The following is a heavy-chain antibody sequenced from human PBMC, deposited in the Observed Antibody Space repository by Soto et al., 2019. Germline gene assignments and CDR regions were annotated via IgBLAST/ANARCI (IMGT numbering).Heavy chain of an antibody. J-gene: IGHJ4*02. Sequence: LRLPCAASGFTFTRYSMNWVRQAPGKGLEWVSSISSTTNYIYYGDSMKGRFTISRDNAKNSLYLEMNSLRAEDTAVYYCARESEDLTSNFDYWGQGTLVTVSS. CDR3: ARESEDLTSNFDY. CDR2: ISSTTNYI. CDR1: GFTFTRYS. V-gene: IGHV3-21*06.